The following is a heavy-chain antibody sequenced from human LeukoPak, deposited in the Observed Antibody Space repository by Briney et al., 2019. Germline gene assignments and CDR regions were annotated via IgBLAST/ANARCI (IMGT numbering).Heavy chain of an antibody. Sequence: GGSLRLSCAASGFTFDNYGMSWVRQAPGKGLEWVSYITSSSSTIYYTDSVKGRFTISRDNAKNSLYLQMNSLRAEDTAVYYCARVGSPEAFDIWGQGTTVTVSS. CDR2: ITSSSSTI. J-gene: IGHJ3*02. V-gene: IGHV3-48*01. CDR1: GFTFDNYG. CDR3: ARVGSPEAFDI. D-gene: IGHD1-26*01.